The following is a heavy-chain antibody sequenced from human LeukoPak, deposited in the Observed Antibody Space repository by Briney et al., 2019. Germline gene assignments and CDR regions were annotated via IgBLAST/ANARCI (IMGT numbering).Heavy chain of an antibody. Sequence: PGGSLRLSCAASGFTFNRYSMNWVRQAPGKGLEWVSVIYSGGSTYYADSVKGRFTISRDNSKNTLYLQMNSLRAEDTAVYYCARDFAVAGSGDYWGQGTLVTVSS. J-gene: IGHJ4*02. V-gene: IGHV3-66*01. CDR3: ARDFAVAGSGDY. CDR2: IYSGGST. D-gene: IGHD6-19*01. CDR1: GFTFNRYS.